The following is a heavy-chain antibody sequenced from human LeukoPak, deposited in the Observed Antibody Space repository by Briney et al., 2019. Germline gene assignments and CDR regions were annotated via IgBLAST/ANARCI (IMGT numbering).Heavy chain of an antibody. J-gene: IGHJ4*02. CDR2: VSGSGETT. Sequence: PGGSLRLSCAASGFTFNAYSMNWVRQAPGKGLEWVSVVSGSGETTYYADSVKGRFTISRDNSKNTLYLQMNSLRAEDTAVYYCAREGHSGDYFDYWGQGNPVTLSS. D-gene: IGHD2-21*01. V-gene: IGHV3-23*01. CDR3: AREGHSGDYFDY. CDR1: GFTFNAYS.